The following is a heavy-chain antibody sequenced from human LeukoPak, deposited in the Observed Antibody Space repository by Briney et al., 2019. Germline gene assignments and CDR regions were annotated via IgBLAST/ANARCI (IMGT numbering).Heavy chain of an antibody. V-gene: IGHV1-18*01. CDR2: ISTYNGNT. J-gene: IGHJ6*03. D-gene: IGHD2-2*01. CDR1: AYTSPNYG. Sequence: ASVKVSCKASAYTSPNYGITWVRQAPGRGLEWMGWISTYNGNTQYAQKFQGRVTMTTDTPTKTVYMELRSLRSNDTAVYYCALPAKGAYFYYYMEVWGKGTTVTVSS. CDR3: ALPAKGAYFYYYMEV.